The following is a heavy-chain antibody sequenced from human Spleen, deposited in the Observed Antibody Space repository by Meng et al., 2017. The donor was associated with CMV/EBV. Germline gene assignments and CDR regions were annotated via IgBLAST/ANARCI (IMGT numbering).Heavy chain of an antibody. J-gene: IGHJ1*01. Sequence: ASVKVSCKASGYKFTGYFMHWVRQAPGQGLEWVGWINPNSGGTNYAQKFQGRVTMTGDTSVSTAYLELSSLTPDDMAIYYCTRGPAVGYCTGGSCYAGRYWGQGTLVTVSS. CDR3: TRGPAVGYCTGGSCYAGRY. CDR2: INPNSGGT. CDR1: GYKFTGYF. D-gene: IGHD2-15*01. V-gene: IGHV1-2*02.